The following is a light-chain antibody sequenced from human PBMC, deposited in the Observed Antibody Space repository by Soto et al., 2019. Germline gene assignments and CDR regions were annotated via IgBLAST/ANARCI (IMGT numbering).Light chain of an antibody. V-gene: IGKV3-20*01. Sequence: EIVMTQSPATLSVSPGERATLSCRASQSLNRDLAWYQQRPGQAPRLLIYGASNRATGIPDRFSGSGSGTDFTLTISRLEPEDFAVYYCQQYGSSPRTFGQGTKVEIK. CDR2: GAS. J-gene: IGKJ1*01. CDR1: QSLNRD. CDR3: QQYGSSPRT.